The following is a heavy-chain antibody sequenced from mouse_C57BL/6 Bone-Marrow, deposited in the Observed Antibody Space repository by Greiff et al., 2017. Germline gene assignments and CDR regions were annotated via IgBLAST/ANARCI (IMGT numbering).Heavy chain of an antibody. CDR3: AKDRNYCSSLDY. J-gene: IGHJ2*01. CDR1: GFTFSSYA. Sequence: EVKLVESGGGLVKPGGSLKLSCAASGFTFSSYAMSWVRQTPEKRLEWVATISDGGSYTYYPDIVKGRFTFSRDNAKNNLYLQMSHLKSEDTAMYYCAKDRNYCSSLDYWGQGTTLTVSS. CDR2: ISDGGSYT. V-gene: IGHV5-4*01. D-gene: IGHD1-1*01.